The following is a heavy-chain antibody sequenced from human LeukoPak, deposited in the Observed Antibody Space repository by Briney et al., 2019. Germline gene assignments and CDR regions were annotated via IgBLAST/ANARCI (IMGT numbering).Heavy chain of an antibody. Sequence: SVKVSCKASGGTFSSYAISWVRQAPGQGLEWMGGIIPIFGTANYAQKFQGRVTITADESTSTAYMELSSLRSEDTAVYYCARGSFWFGEDLPFDYWGQGTLVTVSS. CDR3: ARGSFWFGEDLPFDY. J-gene: IGHJ4*02. V-gene: IGHV1-69*13. CDR2: IIPIFGTA. D-gene: IGHD3-10*01. CDR1: GGTFSSYA.